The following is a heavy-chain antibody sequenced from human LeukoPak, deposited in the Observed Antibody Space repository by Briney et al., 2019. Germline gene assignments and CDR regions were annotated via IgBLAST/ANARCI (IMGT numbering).Heavy chain of an antibody. Sequence: GGSLRLSCAASGFSFSTSMMSWVRRVPGQGLEWVSTILQDAETTYYADSVRGRFTISRDNFKDTLFLQMSSLRAEDAAIYYCTKRDGQSFDYWGQGALVTVSS. CDR1: GFSFSTSM. D-gene: IGHD5-24*01. J-gene: IGHJ4*02. V-gene: IGHV3-23*01. CDR2: ILQDAETT. CDR3: TKRDGQSFDY.